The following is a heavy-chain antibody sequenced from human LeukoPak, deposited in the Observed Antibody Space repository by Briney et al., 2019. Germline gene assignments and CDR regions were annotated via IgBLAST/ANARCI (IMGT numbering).Heavy chain of an antibody. CDR3: ARFQASEFRGFDH. J-gene: IGHJ4*02. CDR1: GYSFASYG. CDR2: INPYNGNR. D-gene: IGHD3-10*01. Sequence: ASVTVSCKASGYSFASYGIIWVRQAPGQGLEWMGWINPYNGNRYYAKKFQGRFNMTTDTSTSTVYLELQTLTSDDTAIYYCARFQASEFRGFDHWGQGTLITVSS. V-gene: IGHV1-18*01.